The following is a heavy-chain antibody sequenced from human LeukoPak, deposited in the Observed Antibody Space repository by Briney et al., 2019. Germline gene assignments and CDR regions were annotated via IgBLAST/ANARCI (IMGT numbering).Heavy chain of an antibody. CDR2: IWYDGSNK. J-gene: IGHJ4*02. Sequence: GGSLRLSCAASGFTFLRHGMTWFRQAAGKGLEWVADIWYDGSNKYYADSVKGRFTISRDNSKNTLYLQMNSLRAEDTAVYYCAKDKISGSPADYWGQGTLVTVSS. D-gene: IGHD3-22*01. CDR3: AKDKISGSPADY. V-gene: IGHV3-30*02. CDR1: GFTFLRHG.